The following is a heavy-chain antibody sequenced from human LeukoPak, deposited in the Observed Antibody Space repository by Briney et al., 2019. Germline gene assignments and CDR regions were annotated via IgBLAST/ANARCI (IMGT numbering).Heavy chain of an antibody. V-gene: IGHV3-23*01. D-gene: IGHD4-17*01. CDR1: GFTFSSYA. CDR2: ISGSGGST. Sequence: SGGSLRLSCAASGFTFSSYAMSWVRQAPGKGLEWVSAISGSGGSTYYADSVKGRFTISRDNSKNTLYLQMNSLRAEDTAVYYCAKSWNDYGDFRWYFDLWGRGTLVTVSS. J-gene: IGHJ2*01. CDR3: AKSWNDYGDFRWYFDL.